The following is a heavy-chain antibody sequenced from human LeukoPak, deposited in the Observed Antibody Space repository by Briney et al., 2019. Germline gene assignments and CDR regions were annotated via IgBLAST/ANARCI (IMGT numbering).Heavy chain of an antibody. V-gene: IGHV3-21*01. Sequence: GGSLRLSCAASGFTFSSYSMNWVRQAPGKGLEWASSISSSSSYIYYADSVKGRFTISRDNAKNSLYLQMNSLRAEDTVVYYCARDAPTFLDYWGQGTLVTVSS. CDR2: ISSSSSYI. CDR1: GFTFSSYS. J-gene: IGHJ4*02. CDR3: ARDAPTFLDY. D-gene: IGHD3-16*01.